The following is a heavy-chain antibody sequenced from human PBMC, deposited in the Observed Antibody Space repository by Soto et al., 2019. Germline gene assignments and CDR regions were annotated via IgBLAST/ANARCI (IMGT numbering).Heavy chain of an antibody. CDR3: AKDKDWSGVYGMDV. Sequence: EVQLLESGGGLVQPGGSLRLSCAASGFSLSSYAMNWVRQAPGKGLEWVTTINGGSTTYYADSVKGRFTISRDNSKNTLYLQMNGLRAEDTAVYYCAKDKDWSGVYGMDVWGQGTTVTVSS. CDR1: GFSLSSYA. J-gene: IGHJ6*02. CDR2: INGGSTT. V-gene: IGHV3-23*01. D-gene: IGHD3-3*01.